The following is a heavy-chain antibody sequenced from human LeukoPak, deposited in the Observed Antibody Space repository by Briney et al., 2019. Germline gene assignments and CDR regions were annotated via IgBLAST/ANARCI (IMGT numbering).Heavy chain of an antibody. CDR3: ARGEVPPHYFDY. Sequence: SVKVSCKASGGTFNSYAISWVRQAPGQGLEWMGGIILIFGTANYAQKFQGRVTITADESTSTAYMELSSLRSEDTAMYYCARGEVPPHYFDYWGQGTLVTVSS. CDR1: GGTFNSYA. V-gene: IGHV1-69*13. J-gene: IGHJ4*02. CDR2: IILIFGTA.